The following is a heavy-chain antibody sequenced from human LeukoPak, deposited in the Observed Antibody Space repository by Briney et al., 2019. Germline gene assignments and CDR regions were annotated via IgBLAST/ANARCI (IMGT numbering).Heavy chain of an antibody. Sequence: GGSLRLSCAASGFTVSSNYMSWVRQAPGKGLEWVSVIYSGGSTYYADSVKGRFTISRDNSKNTLYLQMNSLRAEDTAVYYCAREGYDSSGFDYWGQGTLVTVSS. J-gene: IGHJ4*02. CDR1: GFTVSSNY. V-gene: IGHV3-53*01. CDR2: IYSGGST. CDR3: AREGYDSSGFDY. D-gene: IGHD3-22*01.